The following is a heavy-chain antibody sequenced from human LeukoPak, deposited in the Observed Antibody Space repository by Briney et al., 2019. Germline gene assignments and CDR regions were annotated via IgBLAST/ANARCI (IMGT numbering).Heavy chain of an antibody. CDR2: INHSGST. CDR3: AFDGGNSGRAYYYYYGMDV. D-gene: IGHD4-23*01. J-gene: IGHJ6*02. V-gene: IGHV4-34*01. CDR1: GGSFSGYY. Sequence: SETLSLTCAVYGGSFSGYYWSWIRQPPGKGLEWIGEINHSGSTNYNPSLKSRVTISVDTSKNQFSLKLSSVTAADTAVYYRAFDGGNSGRAYYYYYGMDVWGQGTTVTVSS.